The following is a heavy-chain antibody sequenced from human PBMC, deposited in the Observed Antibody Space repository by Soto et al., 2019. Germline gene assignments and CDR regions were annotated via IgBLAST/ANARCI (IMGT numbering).Heavy chain of an antibody. D-gene: IGHD4-17*01. J-gene: IGHJ6*03. Sequence: PSETLSLTCTVSGGSISSYYWSWIRQPPGKGLEWIGYIYYSGSTNYNPSLKSRVTISVDTSKNQFSLKLSSVTAADTALYYCARGRPTVPSNYDYYYSYYMDVWAKGTTVTVSS. CDR2: IYYSGST. CDR1: GGSISSYY. CDR3: ARGRPTVPSNYDYYYSYYMDV. V-gene: IGHV4-59*01.